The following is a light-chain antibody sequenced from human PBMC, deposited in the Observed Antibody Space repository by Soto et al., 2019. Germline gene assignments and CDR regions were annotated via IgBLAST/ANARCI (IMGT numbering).Light chain of an antibody. J-gene: IGKJ1*01. Sequence: IVLTQTPLSSAVTLGQSASISCRSSESLVDSDGNTYLSWLHQRPGQPPRLLLYKISNRLSGVPDRFSGSGAVTDFTLRISRVEAEDVGLFFCMQATQFPWTFGQGTRVDLK. CDR1: ESLVDSDGNTY. CDR2: KIS. V-gene: IGKV2-24*01. CDR3: MQATQFPWT.